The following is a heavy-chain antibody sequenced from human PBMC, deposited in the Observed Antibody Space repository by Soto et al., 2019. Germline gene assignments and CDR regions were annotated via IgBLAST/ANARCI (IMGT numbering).Heavy chain of an antibody. V-gene: IGHV3-23*01. CDR3: AKRGFDSGGWDYYALDV. CDR2: ITGGGGRT. J-gene: IGHJ6*02. Sequence: VGSLRLSCAASGFTFHTYAMTWVRQAPEKGLEWVSAITGGGGRTYYADSVKGRFTISRDNSKNTLYLQMNSLRAEDTAVYYCAKRGFDSGGWDYYALDVWGQGTAVTVSS. CDR1: GFTFHTYA. D-gene: IGHD5-12*01.